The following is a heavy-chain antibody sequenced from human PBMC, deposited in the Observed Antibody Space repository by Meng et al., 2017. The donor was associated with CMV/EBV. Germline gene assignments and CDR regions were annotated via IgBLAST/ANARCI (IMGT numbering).Heavy chain of an antibody. Sequence: ASVKVSCKASGYTFTSYGISWVRQAPGQGLEWMGWISAYNGNTNYAQKLQGRVTMTTDTSTSTAYMELRSLRSDDTAVYYCARVAAAGTDYYYGMDVWGQGTTVTVSS. CDR3: ARVAAAGTDYYYGMDV. CDR1: GYTFTSYG. D-gene: IGHD6-13*01. CDR2: ISAYNGNT. V-gene: IGHV1-18*01. J-gene: IGHJ6*02.